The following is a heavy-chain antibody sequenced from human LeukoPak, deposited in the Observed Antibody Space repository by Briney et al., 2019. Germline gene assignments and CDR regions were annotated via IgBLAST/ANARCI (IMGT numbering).Heavy chain of an antibody. Sequence: SVKVSCKASGGTFSSYAISWVRQAPGQGLEWMGRISPILGIANYAQKFQGRVTITADKSTSTAYMELSSLRSEDTAVYYCATEIWDSSSWYLPTVNWFDPWGQGTLVTVSS. J-gene: IGHJ5*02. CDR2: ISPILGIA. CDR3: ATEIWDSSSWYLPTVNWFDP. D-gene: IGHD6-13*01. V-gene: IGHV1-69*04. CDR1: GGTFSSYA.